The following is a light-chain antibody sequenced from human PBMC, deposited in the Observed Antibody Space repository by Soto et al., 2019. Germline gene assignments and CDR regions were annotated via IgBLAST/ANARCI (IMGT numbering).Light chain of an antibody. CDR1: QSVSSY. CDR2: DAS. J-gene: IGKJ1*01. CDR3: QQRSNCPPWT. Sequence: EIVLTQSPATLSLSPGERATLSCRASQSVSSYLAWYQQKPGQAPRLLIYDASNRATGIPARFNGSGSGTYFTLTIIILEPEDFSVYYCQQRSNCPPWTFGQGTKVEIK. V-gene: IGKV3-11*01.